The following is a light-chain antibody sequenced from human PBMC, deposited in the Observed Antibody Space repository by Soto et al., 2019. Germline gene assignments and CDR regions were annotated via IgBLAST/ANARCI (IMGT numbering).Light chain of an antibody. Sequence: DIHMTQSLLNLAASVLAIVTTTSRASESISRWLAWYQQKPGKAPKLLIYKASSLESGVPSRFSGSGSGTEFTLTINSLQADDFATYYCQQHNSFSITFGQGTRLEI. CDR2: KAS. J-gene: IGKJ5*01. CDR3: QQHNSFSIT. CDR1: ESISRW. V-gene: IGKV1-5*03.